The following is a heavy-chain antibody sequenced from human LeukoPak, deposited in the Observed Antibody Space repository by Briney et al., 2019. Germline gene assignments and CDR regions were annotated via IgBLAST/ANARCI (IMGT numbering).Heavy chain of an antibody. CDR3: ARTLRGYSSGWYLNWYDP. V-gene: IGHV1-69*06. J-gene: IGHJ5*02. Sequence: SVKVSCKASGGTFSSYAISWVRQAPGQGLEWMGGIIPIFGTANYAQKFQGRVTITADKSTSTAYMELSSLRSEDTAVYYCARTLRGYSSGWYLNWYDPWGQGTLVTVSS. CDR2: IIPIFGTA. CDR1: GGTFSSYA. D-gene: IGHD6-19*01.